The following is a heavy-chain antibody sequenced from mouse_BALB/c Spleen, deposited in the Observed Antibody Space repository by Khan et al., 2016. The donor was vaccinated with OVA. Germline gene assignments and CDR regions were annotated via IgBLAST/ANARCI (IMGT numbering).Heavy chain of an antibody. J-gene: IGHJ3*01. CDR2: VNPNSGNT. CDR3: ARGYDFIAY. Sequence: VQLKESGPYLVKPGASVKMSCKASGYSFTGYYMNWVKQIHGKSLECIGRVNPNSGNTNYNQKFKGKAILIVDTSSSTAYLELRSLTSEDSAVYYCARGYDFIAYWGQGTLVTVSA. CDR1: GYSFTGYY. V-gene: IGHV1-26*01. D-gene: IGHD2-14*01.